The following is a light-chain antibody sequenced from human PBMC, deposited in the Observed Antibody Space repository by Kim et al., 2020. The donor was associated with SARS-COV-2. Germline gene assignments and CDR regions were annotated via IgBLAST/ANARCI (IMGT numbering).Light chain of an antibody. CDR1: QSVLYSSNNKNY. CDR3: QQNYSGYT. Sequence: DIVMTQSPDSLAVSLGKTATINCKSSQSVLYSSNNKNYLAWYQQKPGQPPKLLIYWASTRESGVPDRFSGSGSGTDFTLTISSLQAEDVAVYYCQQNYSGYTFGLGTKLEIK. CDR2: WAS. V-gene: IGKV4-1*01. J-gene: IGKJ2*01.